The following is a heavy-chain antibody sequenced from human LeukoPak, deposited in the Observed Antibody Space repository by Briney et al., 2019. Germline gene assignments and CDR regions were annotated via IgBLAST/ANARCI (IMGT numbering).Heavy chain of an antibody. CDR1: GFTLGDFA. D-gene: IGHD2-15*01. CDR2: IRSKSDGGTT. CDR3: NRWQSSGVSYTNV. V-gene: IGHV3-49*04. J-gene: IGHJ4*02. Sequence: SLRLSCTSAGFTLGDFAMNWVRQAAGKGLEWVGFIRSKSDGGTTEYVASVKGRSIISTYDSQSSACLQMKSMKTEDKAGYFCNRWQSSGVSYTNVGDQGTLLTLPS.